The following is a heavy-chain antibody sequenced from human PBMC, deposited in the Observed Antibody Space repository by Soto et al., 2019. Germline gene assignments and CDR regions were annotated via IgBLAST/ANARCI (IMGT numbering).Heavy chain of an antibody. CDR3: ARDLGNLVVPAAMSGWFDP. CDR1: GFTFSSYG. J-gene: IGHJ5*02. CDR2: IWYDGSNK. V-gene: IGHV3-33*01. Sequence: QVQLVESGGGVVQPGRSLRLSCAASGFTFSSYGMHWVRQAPGKGLEWVAVIWYDGSNKYYADSVKGRFTISRDNSKNTLYLQMNSLRAEDTAVYYCARDLGNLVVPAAMSGWFDPWGQGTLVTVSS. D-gene: IGHD2-2*01.